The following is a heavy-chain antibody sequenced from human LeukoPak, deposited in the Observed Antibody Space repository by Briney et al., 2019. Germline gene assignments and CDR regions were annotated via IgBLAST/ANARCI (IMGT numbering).Heavy chain of an antibody. Sequence: GGSLRLSCATSGFTFSRYWMTWARQAPGKGLEWVANIKQDGSERNYVGSVRGRFTISRDNAKNSLFLQMNSLRTEDTAVYYCAREYAAAASFDYWGQGTLVTVSS. CDR2: IKQDGSER. V-gene: IGHV3-7*01. D-gene: IGHD6-13*01. CDR1: GFTFSRYW. CDR3: AREYAAAASFDY. J-gene: IGHJ4*02.